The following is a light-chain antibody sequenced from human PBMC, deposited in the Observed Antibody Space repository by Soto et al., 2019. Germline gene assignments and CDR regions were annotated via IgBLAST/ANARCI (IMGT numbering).Light chain of an antibody. CDR3: MQALQTPWT. J-gene: IGKJ1*01. Sequence: DIVMTQSPLSLPVTPGEPASISCRSSQSLLHSNGYTYLDWYLQKPGQSPQLLIYLGSSRAPGVPDRFSGSESGTDFTLKISRVEAEDVGVYFCMQALQTPWTFGQGTKVEIK. CDR2: LGS. V-gene: IGKV2-28*01. CDR1: QSLLHSNGYTY.